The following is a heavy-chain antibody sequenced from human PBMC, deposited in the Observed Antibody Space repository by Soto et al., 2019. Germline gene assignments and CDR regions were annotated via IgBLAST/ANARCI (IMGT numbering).Heavy chain of an antibody. CDR2: ISYDGSNK. Sequence: AGGSLRLSCAASGFTFSSYAMHWVRQAPGKGLEWVAVISYDGSNKYYADSVKGRFTISRDNSKNTLYLQMNSLRAEDTAVYYCASGYSYGKDSGSYLRTTNYYYYYGMDVWGQGTTVTVSS. CDR1: GFTFSSYA. J-gene: IGHJ6*02. D-gene: IGHD5-18*01. V-gene: IGHV3-30-3*01. CDR3: ASGYSYGKDSGSYLRTTNYYYYYGMDV.